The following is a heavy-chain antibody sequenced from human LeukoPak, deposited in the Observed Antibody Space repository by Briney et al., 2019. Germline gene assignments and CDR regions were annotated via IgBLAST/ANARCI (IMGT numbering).Heavy chain of an antibody. CDR1: GGSISSSSYY. V-gene: IGHV4-39*07. CDR3: ARDPGGDAFDI. CDR2: IYYRGST. J-gene: IGHJ3*02. Sequence: RSSETLSLTCTVSGGSISSSSYYWGWIRQPPGKGLEWIGSIYYRGSTYYNPSLKSRVTISVDTSKNQFSLKLSSVTAADTAVYYCARDPGGDAFDIWGQGTMVTVSS.